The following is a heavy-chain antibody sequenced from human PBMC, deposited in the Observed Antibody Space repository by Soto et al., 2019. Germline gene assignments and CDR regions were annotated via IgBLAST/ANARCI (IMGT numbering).Heavy chain of an antibody. CDR1: GGTFSSYA. CDR3: ARRRAYCSSTSCYEEEGHGMDV. Sequence: QVQLVQSGAEVKKPGSSVKVSCKASGGTFSSYAISWVRQAPGQGLEWMGGIIPIFGTANYAQKFQGRVTITADESTSTAYMELSSLRSEDTAVYYCARRRAYCSSTSCYEEEGHGMDVWGQGTTVTVSS. V-gene: IGHV1-69*01. CDR2: IIPIFGTA. D-gene: IGHD2-2*01. J-gene: IGHJ6*02.